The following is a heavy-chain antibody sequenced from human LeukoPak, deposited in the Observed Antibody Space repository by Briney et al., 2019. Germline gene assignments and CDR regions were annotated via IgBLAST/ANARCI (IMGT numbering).Heavy chain of an antibody. CDR1: GGSISSSSYY. D-gene: IGHD2/OR15-2a*01. V-gene: IGHV4-39*07. CDR3: ARDNSRDAFDI. CDR2: IYYSGST. J-gene: IGHJ3*02. Sequence: KASVTLSLTCTVSGGSISSSSYYWGWIRQPPGKGLEWIGSIYYSGSTYYNPSLKSRVTISVDTSKNQFSLKLSSVTAADTAVYYCARDNSRDAFDIWGQGTMVTVSS.